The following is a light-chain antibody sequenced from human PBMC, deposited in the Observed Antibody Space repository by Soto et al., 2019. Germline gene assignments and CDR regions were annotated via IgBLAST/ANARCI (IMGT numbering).Light chain of an antibody. CDR3: QRRANWPPTT. J-gene: IGKJ5*01. CDR2: DAS. CDR1: QSVSNF. Sequence: EIVLTQSPATLSLSPGERATLSCRASQSVSNFLAWYQQKPGQAPRLLIYDASNRATGIPARFSGSGSGTNFTPPIRSRELEYFAIYYFQRRANWPPTTFGHGTRREIK. V-gene: IGKV3-11*01.